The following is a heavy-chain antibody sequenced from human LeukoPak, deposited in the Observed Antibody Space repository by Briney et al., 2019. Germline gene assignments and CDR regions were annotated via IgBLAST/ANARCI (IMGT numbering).Heavy chain of an antibody. CDR1: GYSISSGYY. V-gene: IGHV4-38-2*02. Sequence: SETLSLTCTVSGYSISSGYYWGWIRQPPGKGLEWIGSIYHSGSTYYNPSLKSRVTISVDTSKNQFSLKLSSVTAADTAVYYCASGACSGGSWGSFCFDPWGQGTLVTVSS. CDR3: ASGACSGGSWGSFCFDP. D-gene: IGHD2-15*01. CDR2: IYHSGST. J-gene: IGHJ5*02.